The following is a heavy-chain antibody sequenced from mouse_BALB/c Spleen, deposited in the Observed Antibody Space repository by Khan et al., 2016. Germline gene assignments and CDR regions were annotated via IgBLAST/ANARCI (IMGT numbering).Heavy chain of an antibody. CDR1: GYAFSGYW. J-gene: IGHJ3*01. CDR3: ARGTPFAS. V-gene: IGHV1-80*01. D-gene: IGHD2-14*01. Sequence: QVQLKESGAELVRPGSSVKISCKASGYAFSGYWMNWVKQRPGQGLEWIGQIYPGDGDTNYNGKFKGKATLTADKSSRKAYMQLSSVTSEDSGVYFCARGTPFASSGQVTLVTVSS. CDR2: IYPGDGDT.